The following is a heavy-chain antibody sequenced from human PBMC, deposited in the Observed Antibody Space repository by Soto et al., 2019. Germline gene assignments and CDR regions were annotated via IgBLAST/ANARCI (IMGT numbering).Heavy chain of an antibody. CDR1: GGSISSGGYS. CDR3: ARGSYFSFDY. V-gene: IGHV4-61*08. Sequence: SETLSLTCAVSGGSISSGGYSWSWIRQPPGKGLEWIGYIYNNGDTKYDPSLKSRVTISVDTSNNEFSLNLNSLTAADTAVYFCARGSYFSFDYWGQRALVTVSS. CDR2: IYNNGDT. D-gene: IGHD1-26*01. J-gene: IGHJ4*02.